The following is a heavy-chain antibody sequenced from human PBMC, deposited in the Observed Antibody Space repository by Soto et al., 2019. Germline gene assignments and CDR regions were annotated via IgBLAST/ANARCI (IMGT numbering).Heavy chain of an antibody. Sequence: SVKVSCKASGATFSSYAITWVRQAPGQGLEWMGGIVPTVDTSTYAQKFQGRVTITADKFANTVYMELSSLRSDDTAVYYCVRVVAIPGYPDNWGQGTLVTVSS. CDR3: VRVVAIPGYPDN. CDR1: GATFSSYA. V-gene: IGHV1-69*06. CDR2: IVPTVDTS. D-gene: IGHD5-12*01. J-gene: IGHJ4*02.